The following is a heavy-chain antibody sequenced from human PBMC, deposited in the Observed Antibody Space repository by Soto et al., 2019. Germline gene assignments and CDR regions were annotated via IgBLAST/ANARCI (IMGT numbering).Heavy chain of an antibody. D-gene: IGHD6-19*01. Sequence: SETLSLTCTVSGGSISSYCWSCIRQPAGRGLEWIGRIYTSGSTNYNPSLKSRVTMSVDTSKNQFSLELSSVTAADTAVYYCARGAWYSGAYYSDYWGQGTLVTVSS. V-gene: IGHV4-4*07. J-gene: IGHJ4*02. CDR1: GGSISSYC. CDR3: ARGAWYSGAYYSDY. CDR2: IYTSGST.